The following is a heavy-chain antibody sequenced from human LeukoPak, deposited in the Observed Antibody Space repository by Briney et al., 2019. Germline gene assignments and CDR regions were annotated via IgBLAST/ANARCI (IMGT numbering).Heavy chain of an antibody. J-gene: IGHJ4*02. Sequence: ASVKVSCKASGYTFTSYDINWVRQATGQGLEWMGWMNPNSGNTGYAQKFQGRVTITRNTSISTAYMELSSLRSEGTAVYYCARAGNYYGSGSYRYWGQGTLVTVSS. CDR3: ARAGNYYGSGSYRY. CDR2: MNPNSGNT. V-gene: IGHV1-8*03. CDR1: GYTFTSYD. D-gene: IGHD3-10*01.